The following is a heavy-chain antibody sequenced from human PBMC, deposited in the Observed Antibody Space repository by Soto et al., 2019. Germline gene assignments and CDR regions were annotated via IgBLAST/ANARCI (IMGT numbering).Heavy chain of an antibody. Sequence: ASVKVSCKASGYTFSSYGISWVRQDPGQGHKWMGWIRPNNGNTSYAQKFQGRVTMTTNTSISTAYMELSSLRSEDTAVYYCARGLGTGLLWFGELPYWGQGTLVTVSS. CDR2: IRPNNGNT. V-gene: IGHV1-8*01. CDR3: ARGLGTGLLWFGELPY. CDR1: GYTFSSYG. J-gene: IGHJ4*02. D-gene: IGHD3-10*01.